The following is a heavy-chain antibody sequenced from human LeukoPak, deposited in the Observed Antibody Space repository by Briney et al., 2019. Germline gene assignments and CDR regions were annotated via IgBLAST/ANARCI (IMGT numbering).Heavy chain of an antibody. V-gene: IGHV1-2*06. CDR1: GYTFTGYY. CDR3: ASWGPRDGVQYPTSFDY. CDR2: INPNSGGT. D-gene: IGHD5-24*01. Sequence: GASVKVSCKASGYTFTGYYMHWVRQAPGQGLEWMGRINPNSGGTNYAQKFQGRVTMTRDTSISTAYMELSRLRSDDTAVYYCASWGPRDGVQYPTSFDYWGQGTLVTVSS. J-gene: IGHJ4*02.